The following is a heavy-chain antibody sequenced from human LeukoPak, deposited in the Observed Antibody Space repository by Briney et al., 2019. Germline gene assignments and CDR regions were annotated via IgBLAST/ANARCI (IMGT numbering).Heavy chain of an antibody. CDR1: GGTFSSYA. J-gene: IGHJ5*02. CDR3: ARAGDVDPNWFDP. CDR2: IIPIFGTA. V-gene: IGHV1-69*06. D-gene: IGHD3-16*01. Sequence: ASVKVSCKASGGTFSSYAISWVRQAPGQGLEWMGRIIPIFGTANYAQKFQGRVTITADKSTSTAYMELSSLRSEDTAVYYCARAGDVDPNWFDPWGQGTLVTVSS.